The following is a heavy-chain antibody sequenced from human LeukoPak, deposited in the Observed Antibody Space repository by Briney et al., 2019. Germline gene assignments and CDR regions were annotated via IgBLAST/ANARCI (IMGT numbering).Heavy chain of an antibody. CDR3: AKAIAGITGIFDN. Sequence: GGSLRLSCAASGLTFGSYGIHWVRQAPGKGLEWLAIISSDGSQSYFADSVKGRFTISRDNSKNMSYLHINNLRAEDTAVFYCAKAIAGITGIFDNWGQGTLVTVSS. D-gene: IGHD1-20*01. V-gene: IGHV3-30*18. CDR1: GLTFGSYG. J-gene: IGHJ4*02. CDR2: ISSDGSQS.